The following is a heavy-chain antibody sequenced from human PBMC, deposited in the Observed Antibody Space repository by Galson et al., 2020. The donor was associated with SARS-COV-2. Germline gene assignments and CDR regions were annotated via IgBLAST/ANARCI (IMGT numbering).Heavy chain of an antibody. J-gene: IGHJ4*02. D-gene: IGHD2-15*01. CDR3: ARRGEMVAWVY. V-gene: IGHV4-39*01. Sequence: SETLSLTCPVYGGPILPRRYYWGCIRQPPGKGLEWIGRIIYSASTAYSPSLNSRLTLSVDTSKNQFSLRGSSVTAADTAVYYCARRGEMVAWVYWGQGALVTVSS. CDR2: IIYSAST. CDR1: GGPILPRRYY.